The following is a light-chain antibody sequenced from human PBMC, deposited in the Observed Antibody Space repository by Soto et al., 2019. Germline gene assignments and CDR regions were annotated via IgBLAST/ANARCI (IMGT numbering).Light chain of an antibody. CDR1: SSNIGNNY. J-gene: IGLJ1*01. CDR2: NNN. V-gene: IGLV1-51*01. Sequence: QAVVTQPPSVSAAPGQKVTISCSGSSSNIGNNYVSWYQHLPGTAPKLLIYNNNKRPSGIPDRFSGSKSGTSATLGITGLQTGDEADYYCGTWDSGLSAGDVFGTGTKLTVL. CDR3: GTWDSGLSAGDV.